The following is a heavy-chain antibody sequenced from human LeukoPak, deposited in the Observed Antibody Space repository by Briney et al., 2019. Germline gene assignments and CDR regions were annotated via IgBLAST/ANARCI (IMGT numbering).Heavy chain of an antibody. CDR3: ARGWLALNWFDP. CDR1: GFTFTSCS. V-gene: IGHV3-21*01. Sequence: PGGSLRLSCAASGFTFTSCSSTWVRQAPGKGLEWVSSISSDSTYIYYADSVKGRFTISRDNAKNSLYLQMNSLRAEDTAVYYCARGWLALNWFDPWGQGTLVTVSS. CDR2: ISSDSTYI. D-gene: IGHD6-19*01. J-gene: IGHJ5*02.